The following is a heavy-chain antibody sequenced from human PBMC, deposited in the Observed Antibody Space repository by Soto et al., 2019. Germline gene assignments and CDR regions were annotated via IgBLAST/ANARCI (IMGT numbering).Heavy chain of an antibody. V-gene: IGHV3-30*04. J-gene: IGHJ4*02. Sequence: QVQLVESGGGVVQPGRSLRLSCAASGITFSTYVMHWVRQAPAKGLEWLAGISCDGSNEYYADSVKGRFTISRGNSKSNLYLQMDSLRTEDTAVYYCVRDGPRITKYGYGDYWGQGTMVAVSS. CDR2: ISCDGSNE. CDR1: GITFSTYV. CDR3: VRDGPRITKYGYGDY. D-gene: IGHD3-3*01.